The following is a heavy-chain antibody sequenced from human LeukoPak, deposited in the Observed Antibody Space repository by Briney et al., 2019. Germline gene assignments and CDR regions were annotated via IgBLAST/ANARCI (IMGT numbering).Heavy chain of an antibody. V-gene: IGHV4-31*03. CDR2: IYHSGST. Sequence: PSQTLSLTCTVSGGSISSGGYYWSWIRQHPGKGLEWIGYIYHSGSTYYNPSLKSRVTISVDTSKNQFSLKLSSVTAADTAVYYCARGDYGDYLFDYWGQGTLVTVSS. CDR1: GGSISSGGYY. J-gene: IGHJ4*02. D-gene: IGHD4-17*01. CDR3: ARGDYGDYLFDY.